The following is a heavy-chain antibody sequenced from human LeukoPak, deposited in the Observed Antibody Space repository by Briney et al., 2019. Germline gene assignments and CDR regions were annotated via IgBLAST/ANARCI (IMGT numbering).Heavy chain of an antibody. CDR1: SGSISSYY. CDR3: ARCSYSSGCYWYFDL. V-gene: IGHV4-4*07. D-gene: IGHD6-19*01. J-gene: IGHJ2*01. CDR2: IYTSGST. Sequence: PSETLSLTCTVSSGSISSYYWSWIRQPAGKGLEWIGRIYTSGSTNYNPSLKSRVTMSVDTSKNQFSLKLSSVTAADTAVYYCARCSYSSGCYWYFDLWGRGTLVTVSS.